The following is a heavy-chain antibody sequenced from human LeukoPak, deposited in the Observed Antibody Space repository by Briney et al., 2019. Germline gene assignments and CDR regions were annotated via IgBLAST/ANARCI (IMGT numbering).Heavy chain of an antibody. CDR1: GFTISKKD. V-gene: IGHV3-66*02. CDR3: TNLNRKAFDI. CDR2: IYSGGST. J-gene: IGHJ3*02. Sequence: GGPLIVYWTAYGFTISKKDMSWVRQAPGKWLEWVSVIYSGGSTYYTVSVEGRFTISRDSSKNTLYLQMNSLRAEDTAMYYCTNLNRKAFDIWGQGTMVTVSS.